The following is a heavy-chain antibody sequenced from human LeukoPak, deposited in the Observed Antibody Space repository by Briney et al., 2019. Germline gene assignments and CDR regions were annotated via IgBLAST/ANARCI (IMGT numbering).Heavy chain of an antibody. J-gene: IGHJ6*04. Sequence: GGSLRLSCAASGFTFSSYWMSWVRQAPGKGLEWVANIKQDGSEKYYVDSVKGRFTISRDNAKSSLYLQMNSLRAEDTAVYYCAREDTAMGYYYYYGMDVWGKGTTVTVSS. D-gene: IGHD5-18*01. CDR3: AREDTAMGYYYYYGMDV. CDR2: IKQDGSEK. CDR1: GFTFSSYW. V-gene: IGHV3-7*03.